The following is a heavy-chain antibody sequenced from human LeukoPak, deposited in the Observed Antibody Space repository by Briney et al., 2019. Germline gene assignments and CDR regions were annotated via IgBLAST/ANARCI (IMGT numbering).Heavy chain of an antibody. D-gene: IGHD3-22*01. Sequence: PGGSLILSCAASGFTLSSYAMSWVRQAPGKGLELVSPISGSGGSTYYADSVKGRFTISRDNSKNALYLQRNSLRAEDTAVYYCARRYYYDSSGYYAPVWDYWGQGVLVTVSS. CDR1: GFTLSSYA. CDR2: ISGSGGST. J-gene: IGHJ4*02. V-gene: IGHV3-23*01. CDR3: ARRYYYDSSGYYAPVWDY.